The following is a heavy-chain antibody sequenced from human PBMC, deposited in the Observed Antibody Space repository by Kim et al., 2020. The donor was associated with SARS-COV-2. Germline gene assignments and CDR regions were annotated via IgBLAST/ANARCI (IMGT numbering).Heavy chain of an antibody. Sequence: SETLSLTCTVSGGSISSGSYYWSWIRQPAGKGLEWIGRIYTSGSTNYNPSLKSRVTISVDTSKNQFSLKLSSVTAADTAVYYCARGRKQWLVSRTSEDYWGQGTLVTVSS. D-gene: IGHD6-19*01. V-gene: IGHV4-61*02. CDR3: ARGRKQWLVSRTSEDY. CDR1: GGSISSGSYY. J-gene: IGHJ4*02. CDR2: IYTSGST.